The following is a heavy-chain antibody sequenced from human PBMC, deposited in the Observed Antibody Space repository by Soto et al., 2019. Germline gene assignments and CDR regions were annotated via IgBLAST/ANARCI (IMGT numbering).Heavy chain of an antibody. D-gene: IGHD6-19*01. Sequence: SETLSLTCSVSGGSISGHYWTWIRQSPGKGLEWIGYIFYSGSTNYNPSLKSRVTISVDTSKNQFSLKMSSVTAADTAVYYCARVGSSGWSPDYWGRGTLVTV. J-gene: IGHJ4*02. CDR3: ARVGSSGWSPDY. V-gene: IGHV4-59*11. CDR2: IFYSGST. CDR1: GGSISGHY.